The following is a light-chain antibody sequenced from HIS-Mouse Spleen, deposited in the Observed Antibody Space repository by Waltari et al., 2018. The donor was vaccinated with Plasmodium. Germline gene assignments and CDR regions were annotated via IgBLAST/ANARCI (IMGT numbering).Light chain of an antibody. Sequence: EIVMTQSPATLSVSPGERATLSCRASQSVSSNLAWYQQKPGQAPRLLIYGASTRATGIPARFSGSGSGTEFTRTISSMQSEDFAVYCCQQYNNWRTFGQGTRLEIK. CDR1: QSVSSN. CDR2: GAS. J-gene: IGKJ5*01. CDR3: QQYNNWRT. V-gene: IGKV3-15*01.